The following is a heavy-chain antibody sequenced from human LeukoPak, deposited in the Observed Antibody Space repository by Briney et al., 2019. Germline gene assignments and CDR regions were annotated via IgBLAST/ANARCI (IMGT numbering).Heavy chain of an antibody. CDR3: ARGAEDSSGYYLNYYYYYMDV. D-gene: IGHD3-22*01. V-gene: IGHV1-69*06. Sequence: ASVKVSCKASGGTFSSYAISWVRQAPGQGLEWMGRIIPIFGTANYAQKFQGRVTITADKSTSTAYMELSSLRSEDTAVYYCARGAEDSSGYYLNYYYYYMDVWGKGTTVTFSS. CDR2: IIPIFGTA. J-gene: IGHJ6*03. CDR1: GGTFSSYA.